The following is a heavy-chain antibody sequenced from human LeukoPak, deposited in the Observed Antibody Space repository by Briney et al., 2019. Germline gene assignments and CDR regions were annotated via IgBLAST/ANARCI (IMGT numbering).Heavy chain of an antibody. D-gene: IGHD5-24*01. Sequence: PSETLSLTCTVSGGSISSGGYYWSWIRQHPGKGLEGIGYIYYSGSTYYNPSLKSRVTISVDTSKNQFSLKLSSVTAADTAVYYCAMGVEMATIGGEYWGQGTLVTVSS. CDR2: IYYSGST. CDR3: AMGVEMATIGGEY. J-gene: IGHJ4*02. CDR1: GGSISSGGYY. V-gene: IGHV4-31*03.